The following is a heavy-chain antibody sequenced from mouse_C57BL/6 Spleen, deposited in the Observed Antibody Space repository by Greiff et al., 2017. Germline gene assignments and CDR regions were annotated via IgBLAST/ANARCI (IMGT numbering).Heavy chain of an antibody. J-gene: IGHJ1*03. CDR3: ARAPHFDV. V-gene: IGHV1-80*01. CDR1: GYAFSSYW. CDR2: IYPGDGDT. Sequence: QVQLQQSGAALVQPGASLKISCKASGYAFSSYWMNWVKQRPGKGLEWIGQIYPGDGDTNYNGKFKGKATLTADKYSSTAYMQLSSLTSEDSAVYCCARAPHFDVWGTGTTVTVSS.